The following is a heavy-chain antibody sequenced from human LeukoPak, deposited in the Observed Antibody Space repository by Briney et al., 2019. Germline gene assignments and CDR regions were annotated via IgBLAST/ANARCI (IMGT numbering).Heavy chain of an antibody. CDR3: ARGGRGFDP. CDR1: GGSISSETYY. J-gene: IGHJ5*02. V-gene: IGHV4-61*02. Sequence: PSQTLSLTCTVSGGSISSETYYWTWVRQPAGKGLEWIGRIYSSGSTSYNPSLKSRVTISVDTSKNQFSLELNSVTASDTAVYYCARGGRGFDPWGQGTLVTVSS. CDR2: IYSSGST.